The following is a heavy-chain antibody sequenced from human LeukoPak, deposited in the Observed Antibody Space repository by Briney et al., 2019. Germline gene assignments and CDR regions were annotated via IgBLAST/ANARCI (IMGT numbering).Heavy chain of an antibody. CDR1: GGSISSYY. V-gene: IGHV4-59*01. CDR2: IYYSGST. J-gene: IGHJ3*02. Sequence: KPSETLSLTCTVSGGSISSYYWSWIRQPPAKGLEWIGYIYYSGSTNYNPSLKSRVTISVDTSKNQFSLKLSSVTAADTAVYYCARIRGYSYGHDAFDIWGQGTMVTVSS. CDR3: ARIRGYSYGHDAFDI. D-gene: IGHD5-18*01.